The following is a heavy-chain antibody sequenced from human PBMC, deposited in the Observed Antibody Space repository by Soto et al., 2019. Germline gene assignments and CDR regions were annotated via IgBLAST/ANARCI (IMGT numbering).Heavy chain of an antibody. Sequence: SETLSLTCTVSGGSISSYYWSWIRQPPGKGLEWIGYIYYSGSTNYNPSLKSRVTISVDTSKNQFSLKLSSVTAADTAVYYCARDDGSGSYPPPGAFDIWGQGTMVTVSS. CDR3: ARDDGSGSYPPPGAFDI. CDR2: IYYSGST. J-gene: IGHJ3*02. D-gene: IGHD3-10*01. CDR1: GGSISSYY. V-gene: IGHV4-59*01.